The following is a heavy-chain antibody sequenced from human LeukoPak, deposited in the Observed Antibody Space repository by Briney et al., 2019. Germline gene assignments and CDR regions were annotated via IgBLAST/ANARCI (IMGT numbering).Heavy chain of an antibody. Sequence: GGSLRLSCAASGFTFSSYAMSWVRQAPGKGLEWVANIKQDGSEKYYVDSVKGRSTISRDNAKNSLYLQMNSLRAEDTAVYYCARGFWSGYYTDYWGQGTLVTVSS. V-gene: IGHV3-7*01. CDR3: ARGFWSGYYTDY. D-gene: IGHD3-3*01. CDR1: GFTFSSYA. J-gene: IGHJ4*02. CDR2: IKQDGSEK.